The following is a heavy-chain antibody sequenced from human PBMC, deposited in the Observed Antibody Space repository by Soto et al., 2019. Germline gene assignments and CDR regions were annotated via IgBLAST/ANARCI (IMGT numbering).Heavy chain of an antibody. CDR3: AKGLWSGYSPFDY. Sequence: QVQMVESGGGVVQPGGSLRLSCAASGFNLWSNGMHWVRQAPGKGLEWVAITSYDGTNEYYADSVKGRVTISRDNSKNMLYLQMNSLRTDDTAMYYCAKGLWSGYSPFDYWGQGTQVTVSS. V-gene: IGHV3-30*18. J-gene: IGHJ4*02. CDR2: TSYDGTNE. D-gene: IGHD3-3*01. CDR1: GFNLWSNG.